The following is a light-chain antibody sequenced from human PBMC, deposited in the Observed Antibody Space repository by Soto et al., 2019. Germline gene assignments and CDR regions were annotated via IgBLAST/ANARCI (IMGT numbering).Light chain of an antibody. J-gene: IGKJ1*01. V-gene: IGKV3-20*01. CDR3: QQSGSSPQT. Sequence: EIVLTQSPGTLSLSPGERATLSCSASQSVGSSYLAWYQQKPGQAPRLLIYGASSRATGIPDRFSGSGSGTDFTLTISRLEPEDFAVYYCQQSGSSPQTFGQGTKVEIK. CDR2: GAS. CDR1: QSVGSSY.